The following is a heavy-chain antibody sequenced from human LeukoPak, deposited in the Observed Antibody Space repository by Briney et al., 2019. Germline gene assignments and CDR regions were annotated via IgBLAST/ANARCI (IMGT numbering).Heavy chain of an antibody. Sequence: GGSLRLSCAASGFTFSTYAMHWVRQAPGKGLEWVAVISYDGNKKYYADSVKGRFTISRDNSKNTLYMQMNSLRAEDTAVYYCARDSPGSDYSVDYWGQGTPDTVSS. CDR3: ARDSPGSDYSVDY. CDR2: ISYDGNKK. V-gene: IGHV3-30*04. D-gene: IGHD4-17*01. J-gene: IGHJ4*02. CDR1: GFTFSTYA.